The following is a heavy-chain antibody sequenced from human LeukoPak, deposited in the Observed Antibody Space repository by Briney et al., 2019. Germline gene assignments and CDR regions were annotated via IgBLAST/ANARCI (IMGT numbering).Heavy chain of an antibody. CDR2: NRYDDSDD. J-gene: IGHJ6*02. V-gene: IGHV3-30*14. Sequence: GGSLRLSCVASGFTFSSHAMHWVRQAPGKGLEWVAINRYDDSDDSYADSVKGRFTISRDKSKNTLYLQMNGLRAEDTAVYYCARERVVTIIGGVLRYYGMDVWGQGTTVTVSS. D-gene: IGHD3-10*01. CDR3: ARERVVTIIGGVLRYYGMDV. CDR1: GFTFSSHA.